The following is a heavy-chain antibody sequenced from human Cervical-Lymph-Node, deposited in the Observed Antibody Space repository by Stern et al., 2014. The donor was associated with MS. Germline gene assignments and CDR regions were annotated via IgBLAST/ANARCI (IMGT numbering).Heavy chain of an antibody. D-gene: IGHD6-19*01. J-gene: IGHJ6*02. CDR3: ARTGYSSGWVYGMDV. CDR2: IYRGGTT. V-gene: IGHV3-53*04. CDR1: GFNVSNDY. Sequence: VQLVQSGGGLVQPGGSLRLSCAASGFNVSNDYMSWVRQAPGKGLEWVSVIYRGGTTYYAGSVKGRFTISRHDSKNTLSLQMNSLRPEDTAIYYCARTGYSSGWVYGMDVWGQGTTVTVSS.